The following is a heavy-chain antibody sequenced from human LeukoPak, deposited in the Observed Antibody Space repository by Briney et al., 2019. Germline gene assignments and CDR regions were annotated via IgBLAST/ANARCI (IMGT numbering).Heavy chain of an antibody. D-gene: IGHD2-15*01. Sequence: ASVKVSCKASGGTFSSYAISWVRQAPGQGLEWMGGIIPIFGTANYAQKFQGRVTIATDESTSTAYMELSSLRSEDTAVYYCARDSLLNYYMDVWGKGTTVTVSS. CDR1: GGTFSSYA. CDR3: ARDSLLNYYMDV. CDR2: IIPIFGTA. J-gene: IGHJ6*03. V-gene: IGHV1-69*05.